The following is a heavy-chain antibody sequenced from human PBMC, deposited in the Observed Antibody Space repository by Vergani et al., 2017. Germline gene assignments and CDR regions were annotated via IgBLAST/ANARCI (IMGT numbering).Heavy chain of an antibody. CDR3: ARLKQLRAGYYYYYMDV. CDR2: INHSGST. D-gene: IGHD5-12*01. J-gene: IGHJ6*03. Sequence: QVQLQQWGAGLLKPSETLSLTCAVYGGSFSGYYWSWIRQPPGKGLEWIGEINHSGSTNYNPSLKSRVTISVDTSKNQFSLKLSSVTAADTAVYYCARLKQLRAGYYYYYMDVWGKXP. V-gene: IGHV4-34*01. CDR1: GGSFSGYY.